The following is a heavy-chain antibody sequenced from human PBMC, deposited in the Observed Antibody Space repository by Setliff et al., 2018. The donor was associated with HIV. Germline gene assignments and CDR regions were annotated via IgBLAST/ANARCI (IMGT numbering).Heavy chain of an antibody. J-gene: IGHJ4*02. Sequence: PGGSLRLSCTASGLKLSFSFAWLSWVRQVPGKGLEWVGRIKRKSDGGTADYAAPVKGRFTISRDDSKNTVYLQMNSLKSEDSALYYCTTGGADWGQGTRVTVSS. CDR3: TTGGAD. D-gene: IGHD3-16*01. CDR1: GLKLSFSFAW. V-gene: IGHV3-15*01. CDR2: IKRKSDGGTA.